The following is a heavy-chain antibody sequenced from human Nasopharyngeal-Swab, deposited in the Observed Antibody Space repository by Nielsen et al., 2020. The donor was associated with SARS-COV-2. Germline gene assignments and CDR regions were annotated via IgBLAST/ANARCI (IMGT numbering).Heavy chain of an antibody. CDR1: GYTLTELS. Sequence: ASVKVSCKVSGYTLTELSMHWVRQAPGKGLEWMGGFDPDDGETIYAQKFQGRVTMTEDTSTDTAYMELSSLRAEDTALYYCAKDMVEYHELERRPYYGMDVWCQGTTVTVSS. CDR2: FDPDDGET. CDR3: AKDMVEYHELERRPYYGMDV. J-gene: IGHJ6*02. V-gene: IGHV1-24*01. D-gene: IGHD1-1*01.